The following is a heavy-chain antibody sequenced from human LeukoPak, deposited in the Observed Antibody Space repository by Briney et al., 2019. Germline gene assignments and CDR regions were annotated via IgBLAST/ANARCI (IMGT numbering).Heavy chain of an antibody. J-gene: IGHJ4*02. CDR3: ARQPVYSGSYVFD. CDR2: IYYSGST. CDR1: GGSISSYY. V-gene: IGHV4-59*08. Sequence: PSETPSLTCTVSGGSISSYYWSWIRQPPGKGLEWIGYIYYSGSTNYNPSLKSRVTISVDTSKNQFSLKPSSVTAADTAVYYCARQPVYSGSYVFDWGQGTLVTVSS. D-gene: IGHD1-26*01.